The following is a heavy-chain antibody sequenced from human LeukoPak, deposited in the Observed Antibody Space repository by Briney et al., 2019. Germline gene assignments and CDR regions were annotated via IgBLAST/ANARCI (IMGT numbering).Heavy chain of an antibody. V-gene: IGHV4-38-2*02. J-gene: IGHJ4*02. Sequence: SETLSLTCTVSGDSVTNDFVWGWVRQPPGKELEWIGSFCLGRDTYYRPSLKSRVTISVDTSKNQFSLNLNSVTAADTAVYYCARWASISREPGGFFDHWGQGTLVTVSS. CDR3: ARWASISREPGGFFDH. CDR1: GDSVTNDFV. CDR2: FCLGRDT. D-gene: IGHD1-14*01.